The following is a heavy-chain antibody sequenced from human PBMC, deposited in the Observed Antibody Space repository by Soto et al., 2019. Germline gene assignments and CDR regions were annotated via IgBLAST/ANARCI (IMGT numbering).Heavy chain of an antibody. D-gene: IGHD2-21*01. CDR3: AKDPRGEESTRNYFDY. V-gene: IGHV3-30*18. CDR2: ISYDGSNK. J-gene: IGHJ4*02. Sequence: QVQLVESGGGVVQPGRSLRLSCAASGFTFSSYGMHWVRQAPGKGLEWVAVISYDGSNKYYADSVKGRFTISRDNSKNTLYLQMNSLRAEDTAVYYCAKDPRGEESTRNYFDYWGQGTLVTVSS. CDR1: GFTFSSYG.